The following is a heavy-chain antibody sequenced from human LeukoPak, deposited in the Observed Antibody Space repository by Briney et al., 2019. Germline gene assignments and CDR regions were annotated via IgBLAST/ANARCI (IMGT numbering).Heavy chain of an antibody. Sequence: ASVKVSCKASGYTFTGYYMHWVRQAPGQGLEWMGWINPNSGGTNYAQEFQGRVTMTRDTSISTAYMELSRLRSDDTAVYYCARVGPKPIPLSLDAFDIWGQGTMVTVSS. CDR1: GYTFTGYY. D-gene: IGHD2-2*02. V-gene: IGHV1-2*02. J-gene: IGHJ3*02. CDR2: INPNSGGT. CDR3: ARVGPKPIPLSLDAFDI.